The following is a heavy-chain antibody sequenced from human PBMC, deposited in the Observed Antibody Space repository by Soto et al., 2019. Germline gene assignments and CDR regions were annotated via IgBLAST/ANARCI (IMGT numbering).Heavy chain of an antibody. Sequence: QITLKESGPTLVKPTQTLTLTCTFSGFSLSTSGVGVGWIRQPPGKALEWLALIYWNDDKRYSPSLKSRLTITKDTSKNQVVLTMTNMDPVDTATYYCAHRRTYYYVSSGYHYFDYWGQGTLVTVAS. CDR3: AHRRTYYYVSSGYHYFDY. J-gene: IGHJ4*02. CDR2: IYWNDDK. CDR1: GFSLSTSGVG. V-gene: IGHV2-5*01. D-gene: IGHD3-22*01.